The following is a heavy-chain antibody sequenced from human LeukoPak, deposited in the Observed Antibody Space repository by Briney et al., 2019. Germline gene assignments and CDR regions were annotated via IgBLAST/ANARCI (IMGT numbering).Heavy chain of an antibody. CDR2: IFTGDGT. Sequence: GGSLRLSCAASGLTVSSNYMRWVRQAPGKGLEWVSTIFTGDGTHYADSVKGRFTISRDNSKNTLYLQMNSLRAEDTAVYYCARAGILRLRKPAAYYYGMDVWGQGTTVTVSS. D-gene: IGHD2-2*01. J-gene: IGHJ6*02. CDR1: GLTVSSNY. V-gene: IGHV3-53*05. CDR3: ARAGILRLRKPAAYYYGMDV.